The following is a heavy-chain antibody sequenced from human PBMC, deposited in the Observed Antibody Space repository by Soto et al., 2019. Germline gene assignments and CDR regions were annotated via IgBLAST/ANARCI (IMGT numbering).Heavy chain of an antibody. CDR3: ARGYDFWSGPAIYGMDV. Sequence: SETLSLTCTVSGGSISSYYWSWIRQPPGKGLEWIGYIYYSGSTNYNPSLKSRVTISVDTSKNQFSLKLSSVTAADTAVYYRARGYDFWSGPAIYGMDVWGQGTTVTVSS. CDR1: GGSISSYY. V-gene: IGHV4-59*01. D-gene: IGHD3-3*01. J-gene: IGHJ6*02. CDR2: IYYSGST.